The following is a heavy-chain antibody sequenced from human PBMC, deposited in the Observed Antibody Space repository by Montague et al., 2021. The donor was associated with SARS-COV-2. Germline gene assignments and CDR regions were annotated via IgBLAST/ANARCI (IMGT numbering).Heavy chain of an antibody. CDR2: IYDGGAV. CDR3: VRDHPYGGPRGAYGI. CDR1: GGSITGYY. D-gene: IGHD4-23*01. Sequence: SETLSLTCTVSGGSITGYYWSWLRRSPGKGLEWIAYIYDGGAVNYNPFLGSRVTISTDTSKNQLSLKVNSVTAADTAVYYCVRDHPYGGPRGAYGIWGQGTVVTVSS. V-gene: IGHV4-59*01. J-gene: IGHJ3*02.